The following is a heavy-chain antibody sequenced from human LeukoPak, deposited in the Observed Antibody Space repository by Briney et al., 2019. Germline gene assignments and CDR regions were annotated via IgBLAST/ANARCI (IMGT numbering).Heavy chain of an antibody. D-gene: IGHD3-3*01. CDR1: GGSISNYY. V-gene: IGHV4-59*06. Sequence: SETLSLTCTVSGGSISNYYWSWIRQPPGKGLEWIGYIYYSGSTYYNPSLKSRVTISVDTSKNQFSLKLSSVTAADTAVYYCAREPSERITIFGVVPLWGQGTLVTVSS. CDR3: AREPSERITIFGVVPL. CDR2: IYYSGST. J-gene: IGHJ4*02.